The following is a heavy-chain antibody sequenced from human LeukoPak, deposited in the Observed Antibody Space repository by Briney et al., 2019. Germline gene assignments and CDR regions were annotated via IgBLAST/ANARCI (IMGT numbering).Heavy chain of an antibody. Sequence: GVSLRLSCAASGFTFSSYWMHWVRQAPEKGLVWVSRINNDGSDTSYVDSVKGRFTISRDNAKNTLHLQMNSLRAEDAAVYYCARYYGSGTYSLDNWGQGTLVTVSS. J-gene: IGHJ4*02. V-gene: IGHV3-74*01. D-gene: IGHD3-10*01. CDR2: INNDGSDT. CDR3: ARYYGSGTYSLDN. CDR1: GFTFSSYW.